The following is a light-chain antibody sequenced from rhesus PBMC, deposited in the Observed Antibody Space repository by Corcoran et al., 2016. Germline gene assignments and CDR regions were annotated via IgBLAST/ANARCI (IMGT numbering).Light chain of an antibody. Sequence: DIVVTQTPLSLPITPGELASISCRSSQSLQHSNGNTYLHWYLQKPGQSPHLLIYGGSHRASGVLDRFSGSGSGTDFTLKISNVEAEEVGVYYCVQAIAFPYSFGQGTKVEIK. J-gene: IGKJ2*01. CDR3: VQAIAFPYS. V-gene: IGKV2-72*01. CDR2: GGS. CDR1: QSLQHSNGNTY.